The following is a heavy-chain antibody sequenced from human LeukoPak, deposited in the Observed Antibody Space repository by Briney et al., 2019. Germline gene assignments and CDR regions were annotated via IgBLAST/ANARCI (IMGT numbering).Heavy chain of an antibody. J-gene: IGHJ5*02. CDR1: GYTFTSYG. CDR3: AGDYGSGSFRFDP. CDR2: ISGHSDNA. D-gene: IGHD3-10*01. V-gene: IGHV1-18*01. Sequence: GASVKVSCKASGYTFTSYGISWVRQAPGHGLEWMGWISGHSDNANYAQKLQGRVTMTTDISTSTAYMELRSLRSDDTAVYYCAGDYGSGSFRFDPWGQGTLVTVSS.